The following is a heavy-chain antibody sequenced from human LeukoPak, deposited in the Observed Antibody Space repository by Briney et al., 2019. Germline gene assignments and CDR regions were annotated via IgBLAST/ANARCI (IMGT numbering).Heavy chain of an antibody. CDR2: IYYTGST. D-gene: IGHD3-22*01. CDR3: ARGGSSGYVH. J-gene: IGHJ4*02. V-gene: IGHV4-59*12. Sequence: PSETLSLTCTVSGGSISSYYWSWIRQPPGKGLDWIGYIYYTGSTNYNPSLKSRVTISVDTSKNQFSLKLSSVPAADTAVYYCARGGSSGYVHWGQGTLVTVSS. CDR1: GGSISSYY.